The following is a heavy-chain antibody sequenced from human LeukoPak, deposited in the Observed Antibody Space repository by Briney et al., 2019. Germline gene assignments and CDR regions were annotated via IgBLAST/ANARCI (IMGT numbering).Heavy chain of an antibody. CDR2: IIPILGIA. Sequence: SVTVSCKASGGTFSSYAISWVRQAPGQGLEWMGRIIPILGIANYAQKFQGRVTITADKSTSTAYVELSSLRSEDTAVYYCAREWFGELSAYYYYYYGMDVWGQGTTVTVSS. CDR3: AREWFGELSAYYYYYYGMDV. V-gene: IGHV1-69*04. J-gene: IGHJ6*02. CDR1: GGTFSSYA. D-gene: IGHD3-10*01.